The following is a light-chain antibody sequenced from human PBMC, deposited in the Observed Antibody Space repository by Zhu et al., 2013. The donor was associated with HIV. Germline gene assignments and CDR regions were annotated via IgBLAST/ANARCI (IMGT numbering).Light chain of an antibody. CDR1: SSDVGGYKD. J-gene: IGLJ2*01. CDR3: SSYTSSSTVV. Sequence: QSALTQPASVSGSPGQSIAISCSGTSSDVGGYKDVSWYQQHPGKVPKLIIYEVSNRPSGVSDRFSGSKSGNTASLTISGLQAEDEADYYCSSYTSSSTVVFGGGTKLTAL. CDR2: EVS. V-gene: IGLV2-14*01.